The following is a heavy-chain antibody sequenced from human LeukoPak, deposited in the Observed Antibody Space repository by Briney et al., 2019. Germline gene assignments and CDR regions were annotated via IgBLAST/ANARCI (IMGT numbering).Heavy chain of an antibody. V-gene: IGHV4-59*01. CDR3: ARDLRGYCSGGSCYSENWFDP. Sequence: PSKTLSLTCTVSGGSISSYYWSWIRQPPGKGLEWIGYIYYSGSTNYNPSLKSRVTISVDTSKNQFSLKLSSVTAADTAVYYCARDLRGYCSGGSCYSENWFDPWGQGTLVTVSS. CDR1: GGSISSYY. J-gene: IGHJ5*02. D-gene: IGHD2-15*01. CDR2: IYYSGST.